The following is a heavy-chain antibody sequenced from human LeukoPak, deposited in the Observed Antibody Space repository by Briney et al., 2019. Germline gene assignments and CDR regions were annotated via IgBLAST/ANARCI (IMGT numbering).Heavy chain of an antibody. CDR3: ARLYGQYFDF. Sequence: GESLKISCQGSGYRFTTSWIVWVRQMPGKGLEWMGIIYPGDSDTRYSPSFQGQVTISADKSINTAYLQWSSLKASGTAMYYCARLYGQYFDFWGQGTLVTVSS. CDR1: GYRFTTSW. CDR2: IYPGDSDT. D-gene: IGHD3-16*01. V-gene: IGHV5-51*01. J-gene: IGHJ4*02.